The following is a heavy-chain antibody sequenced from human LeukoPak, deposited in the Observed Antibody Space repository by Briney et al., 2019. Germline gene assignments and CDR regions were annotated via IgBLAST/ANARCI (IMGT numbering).Heavy chain of an antibody. J-gene: IGHJ6*02. Sequence: SVKVSCKASGGTFSSYAISWVRQAPGQGLEWMGGIIPIFGTANYAQKFQGRVTITADESTSTAYMELSSLRSEDTAVYYCARDASYYYDSSGLFYYYGMDVWGQGTTVTVSS. CDR2: IIPIFGTA. D-gene: IGHD3-22*01. CDR1: GGTFSSYA. V-gene: IGHV1-69*13. CDR3: ARDASYYYDSSGLFYYYGMDV.